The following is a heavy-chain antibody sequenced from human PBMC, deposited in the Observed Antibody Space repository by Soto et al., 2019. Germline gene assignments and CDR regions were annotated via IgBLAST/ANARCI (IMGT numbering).Heavy chain of an antibody. D-gene: IGHD3-22*01. Sequence: PGGSLSLSCAASGFTFSDYYMTWIRQSPGKGLEWVSYISSSGSTIYNADSVKGRFTISRDNAKNSLYLQMNSLRAEDTAVYYCAREDDSSGYYFDFWGQGTLVTVSS. CDR1: GFTFSDYY. CDR3: AREDDSSGYYFDF. CDR2: ISSSGSTI. V-gene: IGHV3-11*01. J-gene: IGHJ4*02.